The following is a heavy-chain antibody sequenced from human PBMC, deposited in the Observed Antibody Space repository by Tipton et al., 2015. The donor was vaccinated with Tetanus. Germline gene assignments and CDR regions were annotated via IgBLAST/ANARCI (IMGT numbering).Heavy chain of an antibody. D-gene: IGHD3-22*01. V-gene: IGHV3-23*01. CDR1: GFRFNSYA. Sequence: TASGFRFNSYAMSWVRQAPGKGLEWVSGILAGGGSTYYADSVRGRFTMSRDNSQDTVSLQMNNLRADDTAVYYCAKAWGAVVTLDYWGRGTLVTVSS. J-gene: IGHJ4*02. CDR3: AKAWGAVVTLDY. CDR2: ILAGGGST.